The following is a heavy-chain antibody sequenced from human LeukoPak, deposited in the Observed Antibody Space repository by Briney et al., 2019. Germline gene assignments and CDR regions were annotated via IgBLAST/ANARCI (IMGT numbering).Heavy chain of an antibody. D-gene: IGHD1-26*01. CDR3: AKEIVGAPTPGAY. J-gene: IGHJ4*02. Sequence: SGTLSLTCGVSGGSISGTNWWSWVRQPPGKGLEWIGEVHKSGSTNYYPSLQSRVTISIDKSKNQIALELTSVTAADTAVYYCAKEIVGAPTPGAYWGQGIGHRLL. V-gene: IGHV4-4*02. CDR2: VHKSGST. CDR1: GGSISGTNW.